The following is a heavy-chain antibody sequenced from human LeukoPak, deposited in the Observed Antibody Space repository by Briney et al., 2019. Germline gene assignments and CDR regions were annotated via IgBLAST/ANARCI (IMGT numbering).Heavy chain of an antibody. Sequence: GGSLRLSCAASGFTVSSNYMGWVRQAPGKGLEWVSAVSGSGSRTYYADSVKGRFTISRDNSKNTLYLQLNSLRAEDTAVYYCARYPYSTSSWSDPWGQGTLVTVSS. V-gene: IGHV3-53*01. CDR3: ARYPYSTSSWSDP. J-gene: IGHJ5*02. CDR2: SGSGSRT. CDR1: GFTVSSNY. D-gene: IGHD6-6*01.